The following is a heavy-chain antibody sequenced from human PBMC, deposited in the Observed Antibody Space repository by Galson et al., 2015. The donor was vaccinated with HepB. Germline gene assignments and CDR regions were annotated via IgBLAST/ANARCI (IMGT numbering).Heavy chain of an antibody. CDR1: GFTSSSYR. CDR3: ARMLRGYSYPNAAGYGMDV. V-gene: IGHV3-74*01. CDR2: INSDGIST. Sequence: SLRLSCAASGFTSSSYRMHWVRQAPGKGLVWVSRINSDGISTSYADSVKGRFTISRDNAKNTLYLQMNSLRAEDTAVYYCARMLRGYSYPNAAGYGMDVWGQGTTVTVSS. J-gene: IGHJ6*02. D-gene: IGHD5-18*01.